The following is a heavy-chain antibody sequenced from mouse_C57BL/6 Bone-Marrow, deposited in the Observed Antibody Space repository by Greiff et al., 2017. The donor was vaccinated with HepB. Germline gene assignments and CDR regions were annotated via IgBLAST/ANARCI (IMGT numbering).Heavy chain of an antibody. D-gene: IGHD1-1*01. Sequence: QVQLQQPGAELVKPGASVKLSCKASGYTFTSYWMHWVKQRPGQGLEWIGMIHPNSGSTNYNEKFKSKATLTVDKSSSTAYMQLSSLTSEDSAVYYCARSGITTVVAPFADWGQGTLVTVSA. CDR1: GYTFTSYW. CDR2: IHPNSGST. V-gene: IGHV1-64*01. CDR3: ARSGITTVVAPFAD. J-gene: IGHJ3*01.